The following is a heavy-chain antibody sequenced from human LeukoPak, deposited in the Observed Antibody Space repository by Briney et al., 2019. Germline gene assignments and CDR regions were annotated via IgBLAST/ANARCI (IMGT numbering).Heavy chain of an antibody. D-gene: IGHD5-18*01. CDR3: AKIPSLETYNYGAYYFDY. J-gene: IGHJ4*02. CDR1: GFTFSSYG. Sequence: GGSLRLSCAASGFTFSSYGMHWVRQAPGKGLEWVAVISYDGSNKYYADSVKGRFTISRDNSKNTLYLQMNSLRAEDTAVHYCAKIPSLETYNYGAYYFDYWGQGTLVTVSS. CDR2: ISYDGSNK. V-gene: IGHV3-30*18.